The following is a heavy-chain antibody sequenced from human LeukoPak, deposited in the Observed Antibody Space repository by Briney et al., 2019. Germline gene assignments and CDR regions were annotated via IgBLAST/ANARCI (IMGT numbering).Heavy chain of an antibody. Sequence: GSVKVSCKASGYPFTSYGMTWVRQAPGQGPEWMGWISAYTGNTNYAQKFQGRVSMTRGTSTTTAYMELRGLRSDDTAVYYCARSYISSSNFDYWGQGTLVTVSS. CDR2: ISAYTGNT. CDR1: GYPFTSYG. D-gene: IGHD6-6*01. CDR3: ARSYISSSNFDY. V-gene: IGHV1-18*01. J-gene: IGHJ4*02.